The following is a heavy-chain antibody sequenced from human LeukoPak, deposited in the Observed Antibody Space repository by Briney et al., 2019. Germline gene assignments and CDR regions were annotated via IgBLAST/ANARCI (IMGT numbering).Heavy chain of an antibody. CDR3: ARDSIQLWPNAIDF. Sequence: GGSLRLSCATSGFTFSGYSMNWVRQAPGKGREGISYISSSSINIHYGDSVKGRFTISRDNAENSLYLQMNSLRAEDTAVYYCARDSIQLWPNAIDFWGQGTLVTVSS. CDR2: ISSSSINI. J-gene: IGHJ4*02. D-gene: IGHD1-1*01. CDR1: GFTFSGYS. V-gene: IGHV3-48*01.